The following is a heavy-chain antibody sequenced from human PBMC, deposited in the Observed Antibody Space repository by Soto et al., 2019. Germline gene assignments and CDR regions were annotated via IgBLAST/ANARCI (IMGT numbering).Heavy chain of an antibody. CDR2: ISAYNGNT. D-gene: IGHD3-3*01. V-gene: IGHV1-18*01. Sequence: ASVKVSCKASGYTFTIYGISWVRQAPGQGLEWMGWISAYNGNTNYAQKLQGRVTMTTDTSTSTAYMELRSLRSDDTAVYYCATTQSGYYYYYYMDVWGKGTTVTVSS. CDR1: GYTFTIYG. J-gene: IGHJ6*03. CDR3: ATTQSGYYYYYYMDV.